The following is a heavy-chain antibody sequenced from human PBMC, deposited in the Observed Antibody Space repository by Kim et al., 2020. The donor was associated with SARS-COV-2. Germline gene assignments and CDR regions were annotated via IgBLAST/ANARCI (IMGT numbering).Heavy chain of an antibody. CDR3: ARHPVLRFLEWLLYFDY. V-gene: IGHV4-39*01. D-gene: IGHD3-3*01. Sequence: LKGRVTISVDTAKNQFSLKLSSVTAAGTAVYYCARHPVLRFLEWLLYFDYWGQGTLVTVSS. J-gene: IGHJ4*02.